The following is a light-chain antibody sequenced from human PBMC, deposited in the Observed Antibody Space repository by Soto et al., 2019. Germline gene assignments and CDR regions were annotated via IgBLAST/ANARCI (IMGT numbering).Light chain of an antibody. CDR3: QQRSNWPT. J-gene: IGKJ2*01. CDR2: DAS. V-gene: IGKV3-11*01. CDR1: QSVSSY. Sequence: EIVLTQSPATLSLSPGERATLSCRASQSVSSYLAWYQQKPGQAPRLLIYDASNRASGIPDRLSGSGSGTAFTLTISSLEPEDFAVYYCQQRSNWPTFGQGTKLEIK.